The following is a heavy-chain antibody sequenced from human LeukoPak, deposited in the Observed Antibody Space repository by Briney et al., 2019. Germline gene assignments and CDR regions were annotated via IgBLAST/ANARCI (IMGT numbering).Heavy chain of an antibody. D-gene: IGHD3-10*01. CDR3: ARDRAERDYYYGMDV. J-gene: IGHJ6*02. CDR2: ISGSGGST. Sequence: GGSLRLSCEASGFTFSTYAMSWVRQASGKGLEWVSAISGSGGSTYYADSVKGRFTISRDNSKNTLYLQMNSLRAEDTAVYYCARDRAERDYYYGMDVWGQGTMVTVSS. V-gene: IGHV3-23*01. CDR1: GFTFSTYA.